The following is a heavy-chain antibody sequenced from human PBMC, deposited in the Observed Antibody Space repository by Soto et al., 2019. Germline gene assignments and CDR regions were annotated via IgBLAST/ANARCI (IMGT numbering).Heavy chain of an antibody. D-gene: IGHD3-22*01. CDR1: GDSVSNSGYY. V-gene: IGHV4-31*03. CDR2: IYDSGTT. CDR3: ARYSWLPMRRLRDAFDV. J-gene: IGHJ3*01. Sequence: QVQLQESGPGLVKPSQTLSLTCTVSGDSVSNSGYYWSWIRQPPGKALEWTGFIYDSGTTFYNPSLRSRITLSVDKSKNQFSLKLNSVTAADTAIYYCARYSWLPMRRLRDAFDVWGQGTVVTVSS.